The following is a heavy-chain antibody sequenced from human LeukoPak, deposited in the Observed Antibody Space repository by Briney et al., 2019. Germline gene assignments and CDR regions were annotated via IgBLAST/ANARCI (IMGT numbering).Heavy chain of an antibody. J-gene: IGHJ4*02. CDR1: GFTFNNYA. Sequence: GGSLRLSCAATGFTFNNYAMTWVRQAPVKGLEWVSGISAEGGSAYYADFVKGRFTIPRDNFQNTLYLRMNSLRAEDTAVYYCAREYDFWSGLSPPDYWGQGTLVTVSS. CDR3: AREYDFWSGLSPPDY. CDR2: ISAEGGSA. V-gene: IGHV3-23*01. D-gene: IGHD3-3*01.